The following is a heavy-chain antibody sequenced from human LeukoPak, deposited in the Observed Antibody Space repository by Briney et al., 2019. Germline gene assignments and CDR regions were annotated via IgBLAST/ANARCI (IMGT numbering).Heavy chain of an antibody. CDR3: ARDLGLLWFGEPPVGAFDI. V-gene: IGHV1-2*04. D-gene: IGHD3-10*01. CDR2: INPNSGGT. CDR1: GYTFTGYY. Sequence: ASVKVSCKASGYTFTGYYMHWVRQAPGQGLEWMGWINPNSGGTNYAQKFQGWATMTRDTSISTAYMELSRLRSDDTAVYYCARDLGLLWFGEPPVGAFDIWGQGTMVTVSS. J-gene: IGHJ3*02.